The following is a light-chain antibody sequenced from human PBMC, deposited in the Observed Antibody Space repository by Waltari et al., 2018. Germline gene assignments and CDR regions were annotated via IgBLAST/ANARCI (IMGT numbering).Light chain of an antibody. J-gene: IGKJ2*01. CDR1: HCLNNY. CDR3: QQYNGYPPYT. CDR2: KAS. V-gene: IGKV1-5*03. Sequence: DIQMTKSPSTLSASVGDRVSITCRASHCLNNYLAWYQQKPGKAPKLLIYKASNLEGGVPSRFSGSGSATEFTLTISSLQPDDFATDYCQQYNGYPPYTFGQGTKLEI.